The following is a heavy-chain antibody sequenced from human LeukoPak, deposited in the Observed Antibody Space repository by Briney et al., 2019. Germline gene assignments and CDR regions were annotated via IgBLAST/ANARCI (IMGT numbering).Heavy chain of an antibody. Sequence: SETLSLTCAVYGGSFSGYYWSWIRQPPGKGLEWIGEIYHSGSTYYNPSLKSRVTISVDTSKNQFSLKLTSVTAADTAVYYCARAYYSYMDVWGKGTTVTVSS. V-gene: IGHV4-34*01. J-gene: IGHJ6*03. CDR1: GGSFSGYY. CDR3: ARAYYSYMDV. CDR2: IYHSGST.